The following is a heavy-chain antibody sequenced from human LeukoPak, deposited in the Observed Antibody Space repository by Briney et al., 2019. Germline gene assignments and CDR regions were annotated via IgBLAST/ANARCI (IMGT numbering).Heavy chain of an antibody. CDR1: GFTFSSYS. J-gene: IGHJ4*02. V-gene: IGHV3-48*04. CDR3: AKDIGRYSPYYFDY. D-gene: IGHD2-15*01. CDR2: ISSSSSTI. Sequence: TGGSLRLSCAASGFTFSSYSMNWVRQAPGKGLERVSYISSSSSTIYYADSVKGRFTISRDNSKNSLYLQMNSLRTEDTALYYCAKDIGRYSPYYFDYWGQGTLVTVSS.